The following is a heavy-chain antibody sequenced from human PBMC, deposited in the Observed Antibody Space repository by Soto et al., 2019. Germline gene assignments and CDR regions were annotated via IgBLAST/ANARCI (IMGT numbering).Heavy chain of an antibody. CDR3: AKGRYRGYDYTIFDQ. D-gene: IGHD5-12*01. Sequence: HPGGSLRLSCAASGFIFSNYAMNWVRQTPGKGLEWVSLISSGGASTFYTDSVRGRFTISRDNSKNTLYLQMNSLRAEDTALYYCAKGRYRGYDYTIFDQWGQGTRVTVSS. J-gene: IGHJ4*02. CDR2: ISSGGAST. V-gene: IGHV3-23*01. CDR1: GFIFSNYA.